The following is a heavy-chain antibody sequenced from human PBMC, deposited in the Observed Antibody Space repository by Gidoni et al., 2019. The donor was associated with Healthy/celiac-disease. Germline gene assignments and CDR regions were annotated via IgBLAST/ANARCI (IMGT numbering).Heavy chain of an antibody. D-gene: IGHD6-19*01. J-gene: IGHJ4*02. V-gene: IGHV3-30*04. Sequence: QVQLVESGGGVVQHGRSLRLSCAASGFTFSSYAMHWVRQAPGKGLEWVAVISYDGSNKYYADSVKGRFTISRDNSKNTLYLQMNSLRAEDTAVYYCAKEVTYSSGWYDYWGQGTLVTVSS. CDR1: GFTFSSYA. CDR2: ISYDGSNK. CDR3: AKEVTYSSGWYDY.